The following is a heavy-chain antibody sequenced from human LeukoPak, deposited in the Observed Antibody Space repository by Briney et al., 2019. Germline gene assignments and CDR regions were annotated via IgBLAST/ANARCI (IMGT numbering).Heavy chain of an antibody. D-gene: IGHD4-11*01. CDR2: IYPGDSDT. CDR3: ARQAIHSKYYYYYMDV. V-gene: IGHV5-51*01. CDR1: GYSFTSYW. Sequence: GESLKISCKGSGYSFTSYWIGWVCQMPGKGLEWMGIIYPGDSDTRYSPSFQGQVTISADKSISTAYLQWSSLKASDTAMYYCARQAIHSKYYYYYMDVWGKGTTVTVSS. J-gene: IGHJ6*03.